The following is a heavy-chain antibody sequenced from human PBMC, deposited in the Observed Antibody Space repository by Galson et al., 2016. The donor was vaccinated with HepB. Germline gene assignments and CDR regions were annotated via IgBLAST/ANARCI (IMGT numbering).Heavy chain of an antibody. CDR2: INVDESST. Sequence: LRLSCAASGFSFNTYWMHWVCQAPGKGLMWVSRINVDESSTSYADSVKGRFTVSRDNAKNTLFLQMNSLRAEDTAVYYCARSSRSYCSSTTCYTGYFQLWGQGTLVTVSS. J-gene: IGHJ1*01. CDR3: ARSSRSYCSSTTCYTGYFQL. CDR1: GFSFNTYW. D-gene: IGHD2-2*02. V-gene: IGHV3-74*01.